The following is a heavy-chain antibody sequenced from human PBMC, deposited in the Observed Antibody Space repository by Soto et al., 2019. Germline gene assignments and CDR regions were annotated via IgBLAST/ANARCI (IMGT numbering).Heavy chain of an antibody. V-gene: IGHV4-30-2*01. CDR1: GGSIGSGGFS. Sequence: SETLSLTCAVSGGSIGSGGFSWSWIRQPPGKGLEWIGYIYHTGSTYYNQSLKSRVTISVDRSKNQFSLKVFYVTAADTAVYYCARSTYFHGSGSYSGWFDPWGQGTLVTVSS. CDR3: ARSTYFHGSGSYSGWFDP. CDR2: IYHTGST. D-gene: IGHD3-10*01. J-gene: IGHJ5*02.